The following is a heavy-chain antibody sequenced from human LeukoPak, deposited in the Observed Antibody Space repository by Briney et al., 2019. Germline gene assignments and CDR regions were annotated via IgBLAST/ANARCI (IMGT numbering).Heavy chain of an antibody. J-gene: IGHJ4*02. CDR1: GFTFSSYS. V-gene: IGHV3-21*01. D-gene: IGHD3-3*01. CDR2: ISSSSSYI. CDR3: AKGSGYYPFGFDY. Sequence: PGGSLRLSCAASGFTFSSYSMNWVRQAPGKGLEWVSSISSSSSYIYYADSVKGRFTISRDNAKNSLYLQMNSLRAEDTAVYYCAKGSGYYPFGFDYWGQGTLVTVSS.